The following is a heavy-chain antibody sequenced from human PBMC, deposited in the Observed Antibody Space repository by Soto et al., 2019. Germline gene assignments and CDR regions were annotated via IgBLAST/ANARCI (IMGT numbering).Heavy chain of an antibody. Sequence: GGPVNVSCQASGYTFTSYGISWVRQAPGQGLEWMGWISAYNGNTNYAQKLQGRVPMTTDTSTSTAYMELRSLRSDDTAVYYCARDGRITMIVVVKMDDAFDIWGQGTMVTVSS. J-gene: IGHJ3*02. D-gene: IGHD3-22*01. CDR2: ISAYNGNT. V-gene: IGHV1-18*04. CDR1: GYTFTSYG. CDR3: ARDGRITMIVVVKMDDAFDI.